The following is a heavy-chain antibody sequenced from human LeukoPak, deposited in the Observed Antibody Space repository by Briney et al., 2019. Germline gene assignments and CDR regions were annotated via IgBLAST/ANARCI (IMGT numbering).Heavy chain of an antibody. CDR3: ARALGAAYGMDV. V-gene: IGHV3-33*01. Sequence: GGSLRLSCAASGFTFSSYGMHWVRQAPGKGLEWVAVIWYDGSNKYYADSVKGRFTISRDNSKNTLYLQMNSLRAEDTAVYYCARALGAAYGMDVWGQGTTVTVSS. CDR2: IWYDGSNK. CDR1: GFTFSSYG. J-gene: IGHJ6*02. D-gene: IGHD1-26*01.